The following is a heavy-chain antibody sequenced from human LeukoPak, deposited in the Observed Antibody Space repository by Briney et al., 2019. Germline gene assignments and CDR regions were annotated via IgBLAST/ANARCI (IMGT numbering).Heavy chain of an antibody. CDR3: ARDPRTGSFRGGDYYYSYGMDV. V-gene: IGHV1-3*01. CDR1: GYTFTSYV. CDR2: INAGSGNT. J-gene: IGHJ6*02. Sequence: ASVNVSCKASGYTFTSYVMHWVRQAPGQRLEWMGWINAGSGNTKYSQKFQDRVSLTRDTSASTAYMELSSLRSEDTALYYCARDPRTGSFRGGDYYYSYGMDVWGQGTTVTVSS. D-gene: IGHD1-26*01.